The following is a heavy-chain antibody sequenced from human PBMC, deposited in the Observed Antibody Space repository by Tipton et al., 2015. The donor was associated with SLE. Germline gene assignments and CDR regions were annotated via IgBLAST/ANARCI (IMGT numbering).Heavy chain of an antibody. J-gene: IGHJ4*02. CDR3: TRQNYDILTGDFDY. V-gene: IGHV3-21*04. Sequence: SLRLSCAASGFTFSSYSMHWVRQTPGKGLEWVSSISPTGGNIYYADSVKGRFTISRDDSKNTAYLQMNSLKTEDTAVYYCTRQNYDILTGDFDYWGQGTLVTVSS. D-gene: IGHD3-9*01. CDR2: ISPTGGNI. CDR1: GFTFSSYS.